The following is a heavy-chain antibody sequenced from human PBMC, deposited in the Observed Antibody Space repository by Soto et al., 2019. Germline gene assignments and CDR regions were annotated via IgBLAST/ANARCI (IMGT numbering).Heavy chain of an antibody. V-gene: IGHV4-30-4*01. CDR1: GGSISSGDYY. Sequence: QVQLQESGPGLVKPSQTLSLTCTVSGGSISSGDYYWSWIRQPPGKGLEWIGYIYYSVSTYYNPSLKSRVNISVDTSKNQFSLKLSSVTAADTSVYYCARDGSAFGGFDPWGQGTLVTVSS. D-gene: IGHD3-10*01. J-gene: IGHJ5*02. CDR2: IYYSVST. CDR3: ARDGSAFGGFDP.